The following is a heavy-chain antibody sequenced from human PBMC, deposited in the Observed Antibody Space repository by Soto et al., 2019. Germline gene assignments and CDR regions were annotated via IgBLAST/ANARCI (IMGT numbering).Heavy chain of an antibody. D-gene: IGHD1-20*01. Sequence: GGSLRLSCAASGFNVGAFAVNWVRQAPGKGLEWVSGISVSDAFIYYADSVRGRFSISRDASENILYLQMSSLRVDDTALYYCTRETVAGITGLDYWGPGTLVTVSS. J-gene: IGHJ4*02. V-gene: IGHV3-23*01. CDR1: GFNVGAFA. CDR2: ISVSDAFI. CDR3: TRETVAGITGLDY.